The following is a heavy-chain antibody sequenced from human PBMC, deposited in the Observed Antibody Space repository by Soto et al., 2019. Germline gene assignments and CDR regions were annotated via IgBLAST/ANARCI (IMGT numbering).Heavy chain of an antibody. Sequence: EVQLVESGGGLVQPGRSLRLSCAASGFTFDDYAMHWVRRVPGKGLEWVSSISWNSNIIGYADSVKGRFTISRDNAKNSLYLQMNSLRPEDTALYYCATGGPDGFCSGGRCYFDYWGQGTLVTVS. V-gene: IGHV3-9*01. CDR1: GFTFDDYA. D-gene: IGHD2-15*01. CDR2: ISWNSNII. J-gene: IGHJ4*02. CDR3: ATGGPDGFCSGGRCYFDY.